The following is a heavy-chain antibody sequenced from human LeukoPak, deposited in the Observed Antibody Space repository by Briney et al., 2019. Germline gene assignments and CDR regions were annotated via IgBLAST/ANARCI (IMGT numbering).Heavy chain of an antibody. J-gene: IGHJ5*02. D-gene: IGHD2-15*01. CDR2: INPNSGGT. CDR1: GYTFTDYY. CDR3: ARLSPLNGDIVVVVAVFDP. V-gene: IGHV1-2*06. Sequence: ASVKVSCKASGYTFTDYYMHWVRQAPGQGLEWMGRINPNSGGTNYAQKFQGRVTMTRDTPISTAYMELSRLRSDDTAVYYCARLSPLNGDIVVVVAVFDPWGQGTLVTVSS.